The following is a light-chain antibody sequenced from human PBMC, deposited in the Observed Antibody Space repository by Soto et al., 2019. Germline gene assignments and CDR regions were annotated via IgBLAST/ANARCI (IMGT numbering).Light chain of an antibody. CDR3: QHYSSYSGYT. J-gene: IGKJ2*01. V-gene: IGKV1-5*03. CDR2: KAS. Sequence: DIQMTQSPSTLSASLGDRVTITCRASQNIGTWLAWYQQRPGNAPNSLIFKASSLESGVPSRFSGSGSGTEVTLTITSLQPEDFATYYCQHYSSYSGYTFGQGTNLEIK. CDR1: QNIGTW.